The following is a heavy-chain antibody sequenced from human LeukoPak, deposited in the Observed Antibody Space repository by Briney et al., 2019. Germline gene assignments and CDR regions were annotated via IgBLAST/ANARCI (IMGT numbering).Heavy chain of an antibody. V-gene: IGHV4-39*02. CDR3: ARDEGGGSFDY. CDR1: GGSISSSSYY. J-gene: IGHJ4*02. CDR2: IYYSGST. Sequence: SETLSLTCTVSGGSISSSSYYWGWIRQPPGKGLEWIGSIYYSGSTYYNPSLKSRVTISVDTSKNQFSLKLSSVTAADTAVYYCARDEGGGSFDYWGQGTLVTVSS. D-gene: IGHD3-16*01.